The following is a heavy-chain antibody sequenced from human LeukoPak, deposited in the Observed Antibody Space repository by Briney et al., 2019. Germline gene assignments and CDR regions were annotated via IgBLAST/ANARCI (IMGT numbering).Heavy chain of an antibody. D-gene: IGHD6-13*01. CDR2: IYHSGGA. CDR1: GGSFSISY. J-gene: IGHJ5*02. CDR3: ARDRRIAAAGYNWFDP. Sequence: SETLSLTCGVSGGSFSISYWSWIRQPPGKGLEWIGQIYHSGGANYNPSLRSRVTISIDTSKNQFSLKLSSVTAADTAVYYCARDRRIAAAGYNWFDPWGQGTLVTVSS. V-gene: IGHV4-34*01.